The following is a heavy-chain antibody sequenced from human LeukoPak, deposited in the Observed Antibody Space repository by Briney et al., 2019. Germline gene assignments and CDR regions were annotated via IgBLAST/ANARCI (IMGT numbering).Heavy chain of an antibody. CDR2: IYSGGST. Sequence: GGSLRLSCVDSGFTFSSYAMTWVRQAPGNGLEWVSLIYSGGSTYYADSVKGRFTISRDNSKNTLHLQMNSLRAEDTAVYYCAKAMGADDAFDIWGQGTVVTVSS. J-gene: IGHJ3*02. V-gene: IGHV3-23*03. D-gene: IGHD3-10*01. CDR1: GFTFSSYA. CDR3: AKAMGADDAFDI.